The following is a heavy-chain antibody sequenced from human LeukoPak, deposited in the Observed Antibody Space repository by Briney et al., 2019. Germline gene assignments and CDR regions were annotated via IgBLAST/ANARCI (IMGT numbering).Heavy chain of an antibody. CDR1: GGSISSYY. Sequence: SETLSLTCTVSGGSISSYYWSWLRQPAGKGLEWIGRIYTSGSTNYNPSLKSRVTMSVDTSKNQFSLKLSSVTAADTAVYYCASSPTYYYGSGSPHRYFDYWGQGTLVTVSS. D-gene: IGHD3-10*01. J-gene: IGHJ4*02. CDR2: IYTSGST. V-gene: IGHV4-4*07. CDR3: ASSPTYYYGSGSPHRYFDY.